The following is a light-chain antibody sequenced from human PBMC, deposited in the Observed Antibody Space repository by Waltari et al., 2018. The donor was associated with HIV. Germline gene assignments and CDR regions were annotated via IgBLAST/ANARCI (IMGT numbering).Light chain of an antibody. CDR2: KAS. CDR3: QQYNSYPLT. V-gene: IGKV1-5*03. J-gene: IGKJ3*01. CDR1: QSISSS. Sequence: DIQMTQSPSTLSASVGDRVTITCRASQSISSSLAWYQQKPGKAPKLLIYKASSLESGVPARFSGSGSGTELTLTISSLQPDDFATYYCQQYNSYPLTFGPGTKVDIK.